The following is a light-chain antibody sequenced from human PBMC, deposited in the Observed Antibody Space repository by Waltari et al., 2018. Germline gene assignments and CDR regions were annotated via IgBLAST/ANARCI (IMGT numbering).Light chain of an antibody. CDR1: QSFSKW. Sequence: DIQMTQSPSTLSASIGDRVTITCRASQSFSKWLDWYQQKPGKAPKRLIHQASTLRSGVPSRFSGSESGSEFILTINSLQPDDFATYFCQQYNDYPYTFGQGTKLEIK. CDR2: QAS. V-gene: IGKV1-5*03. CDR3: QQYNDYPYT. J-gene: IGKJ2*01.